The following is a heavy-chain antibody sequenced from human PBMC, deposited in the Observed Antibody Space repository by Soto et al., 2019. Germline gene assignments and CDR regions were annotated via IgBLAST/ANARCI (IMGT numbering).Heavy chain of an antibody. J-gene: IGHJ4*02. V-gene: IGHV3-23*01. Sequence: GGSLRLSCAASGFTFSSYAMSWVRQAPGKGLEWVSAISGSGGSTYYADSVKGRFTISRDNSKNTLYLQMNSLRAEDTAVYYCAKGGLRFLEWLLYVYWGQGTLVTVSS. CDR2: ISGSGGST. CDR3: AKGGLRFLEWLLYVY. D-gene: IGHD3-3*01. CDR1: GFTFSSYA.